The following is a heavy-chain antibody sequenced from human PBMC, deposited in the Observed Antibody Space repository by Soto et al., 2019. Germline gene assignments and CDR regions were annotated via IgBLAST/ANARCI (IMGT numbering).Heavy chain of an antibody. V-gene: IGHV1-18*01. CDR1: GYSFTTYG. Sequence: QVQLVQSGGEVKKPGASVKVSCKTSGYSFTTYGISWVRQAPGQGLEWMGWISAYNGNTNYAQKLQGRVTMTTDTAISTADMELRTRIADDTAVNYCAREGTAPNYFNGMDAWGQGSKVTGSS. CDR2: ISAYNGNT. J-gene: IGHJ6*02. D-gene: IGHD2-8*02. CDR3: AREGTAPNYFNGMDA.